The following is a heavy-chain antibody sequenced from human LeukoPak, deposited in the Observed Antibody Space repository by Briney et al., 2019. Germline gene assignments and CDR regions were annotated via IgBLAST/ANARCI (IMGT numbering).Heavy chain of an antibody. V-gene: IGHV3-15*01. CDR1: GFTFSSYS. CDR2: IKSKTDGGTT. J-gene: IGHJ4*02. D-gene: IGHD3-9*01. CDR3: TTSPYYDILTGYYPGEDFDY. Sequence: KPGGSLRLSCAASGFTFSSYSMNWVRQAPGKGLEWVGRIKSKTDGGTTDYAAPVKGRFTISRDDSKNTLYLQMNSLKTEDTAVYYCTTSPYYDILTGYYPGEDFDYWGQGTLVTVSS.